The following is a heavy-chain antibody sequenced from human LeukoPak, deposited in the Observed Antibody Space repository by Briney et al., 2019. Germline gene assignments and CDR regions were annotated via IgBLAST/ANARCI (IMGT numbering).Heavy chain of an antibody. J-gene: IGHJ6*02. CDR1: GFNVQSKY. D-gene: IGHD2-2*01. CDR2: IYSGGST. V-gene: IGHV3-53*04. CDR3: ARGGIVVEYGMDV. Sequence: GFLRLFCAGSGFNVQSKYMSWVRQAPGKGLEWVSVIYSGGSTYYADSVKGRFTISRHNSKNTLYLQMNSLRAEDTAVYYCARGGIVVEYGMDVWGQGTTVTVSS.